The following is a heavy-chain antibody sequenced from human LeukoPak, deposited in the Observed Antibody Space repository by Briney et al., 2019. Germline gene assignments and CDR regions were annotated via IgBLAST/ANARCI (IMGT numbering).Heavy chain of an antibody. J-gene: IGHJ4*02. D-gene: IGHD6-19*01. V-gene: IGHV3-30-3*01. CDR1: GFTFSSYA. Sequence: GGSLRLSCAASGFTFSSYAMRWVRQAPGKGLEWVAVISYDGSNKYYADSVKGRFTISRDNSKNTLYLQMNSLRAEDTAVYYCARDRRQWLVEYYFDYWGQGTLVTVSS. CDR3: ARDRRQWLVEYYFDY. CDR2: ISYDGSNK.